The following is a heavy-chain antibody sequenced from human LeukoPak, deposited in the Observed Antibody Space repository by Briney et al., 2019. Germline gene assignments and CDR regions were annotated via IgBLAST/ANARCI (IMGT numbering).Heavy chain of an antibody. CDR3: VAGYYYDSSGYYYWSY. D-gene: IGHD3-22*01. Sequence: PGGSLRLSCAASGFTFSTCAMSWVRQAPGMGLEWVGRIKSKTDDGTTDYAAPVKGRFTISRDDSKNTLFLQMNSLKTDDTAVYYCVAGYYYDSSGYYYWSYWGQGTLVTVSS. J-gene: IGHJ4*02. V-gene: IGHV3-15*01. CDR1: GFTFSTCA. CDR2: IKSKTDDGTT.